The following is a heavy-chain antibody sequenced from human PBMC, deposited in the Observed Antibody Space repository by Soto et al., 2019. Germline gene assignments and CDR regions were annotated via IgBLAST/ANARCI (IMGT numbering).Heavy chain of an antibody. D-gene: IGHD2-8*01. V-gene: IGHV3-23*01. CDR3: AKGLGYCTNGVYYDRYYYYGMDV. Sequence: GGSLRLSCAASGLTFSSYAMSWVRQAPGKGLEWVSAISGSGGSTYYADPVKGRFTISRDNSKNTLYLQMNSLRAEDTAVYYCAKGLGYCTNGVYYDRYYYYGMDVWGQGTTVTSP. CDR1: GLTFSSYA. CDR2: ISGSGGST. J-gene: IGHJ6*02.